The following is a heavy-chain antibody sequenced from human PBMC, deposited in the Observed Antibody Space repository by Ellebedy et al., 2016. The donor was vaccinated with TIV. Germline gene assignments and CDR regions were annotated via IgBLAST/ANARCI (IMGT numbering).Heavy chain of an antibody. CDR2: ISDDASNK. J-gene: IGHJ1*01. V-gene: IGHV3-30*19. D-gene: IGHD3-10*01. CDR3: AKLGVVIRGDY. CDR1: GFNFRNHG. Sequence: GGSLRLSCTASGFNFRNHGMHWIRQAPGKGLEWVAVISDDASNKYSADSVKGRFTISRDNSKNMLYLQMNNLRTEDTALYYCAKLGVVIRGDYWGQGTLVTVSS.